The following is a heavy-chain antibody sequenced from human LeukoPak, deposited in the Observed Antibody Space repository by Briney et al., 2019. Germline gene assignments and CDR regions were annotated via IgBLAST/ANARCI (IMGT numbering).Heavy chain of an antibody. D-gene: IGHD5-12*01. J-gene: IGHJ4*02. CDR1: GFTFSSYA. V-gene: IGHV3-30-3*01. CDR3: ARQYGGYVDYYFDY. Sequence: GGALRLSCAASGFTFSSYARDWGRQAPGKGLEWVAGISYDAINKYYAHCVKGRYTISRDNSKHTLYLQMNSLRTEDTAVYYSARQYGGYVDYYFDYWGQGTLVTVSP. CDR2: ISYDAINK.